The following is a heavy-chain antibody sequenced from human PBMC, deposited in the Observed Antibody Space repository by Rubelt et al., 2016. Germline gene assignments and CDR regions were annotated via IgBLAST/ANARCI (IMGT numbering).Heavy chain of an antibody. CDR3: ARDLTVTSLYYFDY. Sequence: VQLLESGGGLVQPGGSLRLSCAASGFTFSSYAMSWIRQPPGKGLEWIGSIYYSGSTYYNPSLKRRVTISVDTSKNQFSLKLSSVTAADTAVYYCARDLTVTSLYYFDYWGQGTLVTVSS. CDR1: GFTFSSYA. CDR2: IYYSGST. D-gene: IGHD4-17*01. J-gene: IGHJ4*02. V-gene: IGHV4-38-2*02.